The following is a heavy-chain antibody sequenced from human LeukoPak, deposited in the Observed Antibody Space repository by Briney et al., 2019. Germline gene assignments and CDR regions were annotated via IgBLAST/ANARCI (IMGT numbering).Heavy chain of an antibody. J-gene: IGHJ4*02. CDR3: ARVVYDSTSGGFDY. CDR2: IYTSGST. D-gene: IGHD3-22*01. Sequence: PSETLSLTCTVSGGSISSASYYWSWIRQPAGKGLEWIGRIYTSGSTNYNPSLKSRVTISVDTSKNQFSLKLSSVTAADTAVYYCARVVYDSTSGGFDYWGQGTLVTVSS. CDR1: GGSISSASYY. V-gene: IGHV4-61*02.